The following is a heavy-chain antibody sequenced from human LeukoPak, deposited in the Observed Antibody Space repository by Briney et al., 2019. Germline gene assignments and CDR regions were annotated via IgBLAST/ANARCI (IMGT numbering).Heavy chain of an antibody. Sequence: SETLSLTCTVSGGSISSGSYYWSWIRQPAGKGLEWIGCIYTSGSTNYNPSLKSRVTISVDTSKNQFSLKLSSVTAADTAVYYCARDEGSSSPYYYYYYMDVWGKGTTVTVSS. CDR1: GGSISSGSYY. J-gene: IGHJ6*03. V-gene: IGHV4-61*02. CDR2: IYTSGST. D-gene: IGHD6-6*01. CDR3: ARDEGSSSPYYYYYYMDV.